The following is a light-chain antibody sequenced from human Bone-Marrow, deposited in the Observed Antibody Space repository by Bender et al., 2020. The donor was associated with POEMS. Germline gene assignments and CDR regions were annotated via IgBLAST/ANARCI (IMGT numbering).Light chain of an antibody. CDR1: SSDVGSYNL. CDR3: STFTDTYTV. V-gene: IGLV2-14*02. J-gene: IGLJ1*01. CDR2: DVS. Sequence: QSALTQPASVSGSPGQSITISCTGTSSDVGSYNLVSWYQQYPGKAPKLIIHDVSKRPSGVSDRFSGSKSANTASLTISGLQADDEAEYYCSTFTDTYTVFGAGTKVTVL.